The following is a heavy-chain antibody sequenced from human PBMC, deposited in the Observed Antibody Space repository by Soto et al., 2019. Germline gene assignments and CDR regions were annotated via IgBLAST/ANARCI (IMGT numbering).Heavy chain of an antibody. CDR1: GFTFSNAW. CDR3: TSDDLGDWFDP. CDR2: IKSKTDGGTT. V-gene: IGHV3-15*01. J-gene: IGHJ5*02. Sequence: EVQLVESGGGWVKPGGSLRLSCAASGFTFSNAWMSWVRQAPGKGLEWVGRIKSKTDGGTTDYAAPVKGRFTISRDDSKNTLYLQMNSLKTEDTAVYYCTSDDLGDWFDPWGQGTLVTVSS. D-gene: IGHD3-16*01.